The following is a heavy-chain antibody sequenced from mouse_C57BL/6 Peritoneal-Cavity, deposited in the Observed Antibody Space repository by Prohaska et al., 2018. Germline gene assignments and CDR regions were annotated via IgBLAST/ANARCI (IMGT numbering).Heavy chain of an antibody. J-gene: IGHJ1*03. Sequence: QVQLQQPGAELVMPGASVKLSCKASGYTFTSYWMHWVKQRPGQGLEWIGEIDPSDSYTNYNQKFKGKATLTVDKSSSTAYMRLSSLTSEDSAVYYCARGGYYGNPYWYFDVWGTGTTVTVSS. CDR2: IDPSDSYT. CDR3: ARGGYYGNPYWYFDV. V-gene: IGHV1-69*01. D-gene: IGHD2-1*01. CDR1: GYTFTSYW.